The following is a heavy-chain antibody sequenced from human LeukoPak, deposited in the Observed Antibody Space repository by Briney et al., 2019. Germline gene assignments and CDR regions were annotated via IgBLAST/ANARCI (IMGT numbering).Heavy chain of an antibody. J-gene: IGHJ4*02. D-gene: IGHD1-7*01. V-gene: IGHV4-59*01. CDR3: ASGGDWNYGGYYFDY. CDR2: IYYSGST. CDR1: GGSISSYY. Sequence: SETLSLTCTVTGGSISSYYWSWLRQPPGKGLAWIGYIYYSGSTNYNPSLKSRVTISVDTSKNQFSLKLSSVTAADTAVYYCASGGDWNYGGYYFDYWGQGTLVTVSS.